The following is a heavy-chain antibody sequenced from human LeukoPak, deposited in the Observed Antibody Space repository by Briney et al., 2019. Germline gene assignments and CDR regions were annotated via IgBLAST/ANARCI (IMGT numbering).Heavy chain of an antibody. D-gene: IGHD6-19*01. CDR2: INEEGSEK. CDR1: GFTFGNYW. J-gene: IGHJ4*02. V-gene: IGHV3-7*01. Sequence: GGSLRLSCAASGFTFGNYWMSWVRQAPGKGLEWVANINEEGSEKNYLDSVKGRFTISRDNAKNSVYLQMNSLRAEDTAVYYCARDWAAVAGRYFDYWGQGTLVTVSS. CDR3: ARDWAAVAGRYFDY.